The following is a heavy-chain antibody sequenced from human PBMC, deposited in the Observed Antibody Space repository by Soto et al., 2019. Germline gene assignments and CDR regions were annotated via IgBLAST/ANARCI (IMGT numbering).Heavy chain of an antibody. Sequence: EVQLVESGGGLVKPGGSLRLSCAASGFTFSSYSMNWVRQAPGKGLEWVSSISSSSSYIYYADSVKGRFTISRDNAKNSLYLQMNRLRAEDTAVYYCARGAAMVPYYGMDVWGQGTTVTVSS. CDR1: GFTFSSYS. CDR2: ISSSSSYI. J-gene: IGHJ6*02. V-gene: IGHV3-21*01. CDR3: ARGAAMVPYYGMDV. D-gene: IGHD5-18*01.